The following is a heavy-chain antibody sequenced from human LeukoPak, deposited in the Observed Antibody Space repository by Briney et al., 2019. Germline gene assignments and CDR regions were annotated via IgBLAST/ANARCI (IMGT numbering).Heavy chain of an antibody. D-gene: IGHD1-26*01. CDR2: INPSGGST. CDR3: ARAEGATVWYFDL. CDR1: GYTFTSYY. Sequence: ASVKVSCKASGYTFTSYYMHWVRQAPGRGLEWMGIINPSGGSTSYAQKFQGRVTMTRDMSTSTVYMELSSLRSEDTAVYYCARAEGATVWYFDLWGRGTLVTVSS. J-gene: IGHJ2*01. V-gene: IGHV1-46*01.